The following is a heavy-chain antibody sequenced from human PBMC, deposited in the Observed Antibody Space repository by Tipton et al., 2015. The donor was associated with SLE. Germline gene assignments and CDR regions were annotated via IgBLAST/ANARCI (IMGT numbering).Heavy chain of an antibody. Sequence: TLSLTCTVSGGSISSHFWSWIRQPPGKGLEWVGYVSYSGSTNYNPSLKSRVTISVDTSKNQFSLKLSSVTAADTAVYYCARDRYYGSGSLGSNYYYMDVWGKGTTVTVSS. CDR3: ARDRYYGSGSLGSNYYYMDV. J-gene: IGHJ6*03. V-gene: IGHV4-59*11. CDR2: VSYSGST. CDR1: GGSISSHF. D-gene: IGHD3-10*01.